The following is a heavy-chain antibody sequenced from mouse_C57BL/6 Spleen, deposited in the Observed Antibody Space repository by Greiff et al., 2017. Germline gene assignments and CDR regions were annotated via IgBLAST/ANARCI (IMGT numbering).Heavy chain of an antibody. CDR1: GYTFTSYW. V-gene: IGHV1-69*01. Sequence: QVQLQQPGAELVMPGASVKLSCKASGYTFTSYWMHWVKQRPGQGLEWIGEIGPSDSYTNYNQKFKGKSTLTVAKSSSTAYMQLSSLTAEDSAVYYCARRRSYYDYDYAMDYWGQGTSVTVSS. J-gene: IGHJ4*01. D-gene: IGHD2-4*01. CDR2: IGPSDSYT. CDR3: ARRRSYYDYDYAMDY.